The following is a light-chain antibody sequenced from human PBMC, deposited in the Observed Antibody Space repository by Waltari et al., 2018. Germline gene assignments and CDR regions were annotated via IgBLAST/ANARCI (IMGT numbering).Light chain of an antibody. CDR2: AAS. V-gene: IGKV1-39*01. CDR1: QSISTY. Sequence: DIQMTQSPSSLSASVGDRVTITCRASQSISTYLNWYQQRPGQAPKLLIYAASSLQRGVPLRFTGSGSGTDFTLTITTLQLEDFATYYCQQSYTTLWTFGQGTKVEI. CDR3: QQSYTTLWT. J-gene: IGKJ1*01.